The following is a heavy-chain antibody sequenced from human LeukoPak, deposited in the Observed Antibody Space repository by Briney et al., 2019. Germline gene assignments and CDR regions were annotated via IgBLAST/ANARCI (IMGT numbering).Heavy chain of an antibody. CDR1: GASISSSNW. J-gene: IGHJ6*03. Sequence: SGTLSLTCTVSGASISSSNWWSWVRQTPGKGLECIAEINHSGTTHYNPSLQSRVTISVDNSKDQFSLNLTSVTAADTAVYYCARENSNYVFYMDVWGKGTTVTVSS. CDR3: ARENSNYVFYMDV. D-gene: IGHD4-11*01. V-gene: IGHV4-4*02. CDR2: INHSGTT.